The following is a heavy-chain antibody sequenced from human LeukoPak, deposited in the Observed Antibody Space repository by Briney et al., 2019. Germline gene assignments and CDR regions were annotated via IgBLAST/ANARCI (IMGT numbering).Heavy chain of an antibody. CDR3: ARDAFRGYNYHFDY. D-gene: IGHD5-18*01. Sequence: GGSLRLSCAASVFTFSTYGMHWVRQAPGKGLERVAVIWYEGRNTYYADSAKGRFTISRDDSKDTLYLQMNSLRVEDTAVYYCARDAFRGYNYHFDYWGQGTPVTVSS. CDR2: IWYEGRNT. V-gene: IGHV3-33*01. J-gene: IGHJ4*02. CDR1: VFTFSTYG.